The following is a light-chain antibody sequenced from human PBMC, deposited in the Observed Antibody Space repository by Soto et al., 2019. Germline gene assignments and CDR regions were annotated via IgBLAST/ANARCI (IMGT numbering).Light chain of an antibody. CDR2: AAS. CDR1: QGIRHY. Sequence: AIQMTQSPSSLSASVGDRVTITCRASQGIRHYLGWYQQKPGKAPKLLIYAASSLQSGVPSRFSGSGSGTAFTLSISSLQPEDFATSYCLQEYNYPLTFGAGTKVEIK. V-gene: IGKV1-6*01. CDR3: LQEYNYPLT. J-gene: IGKJ4*01.